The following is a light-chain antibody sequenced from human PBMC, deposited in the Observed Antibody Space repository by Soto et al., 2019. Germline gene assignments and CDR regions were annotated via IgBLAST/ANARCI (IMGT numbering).Light chain of an antibody. Sequence: DIVMTQSPLSLPVTPGEPASISCRSIQSLLHSNGYNYLDWYLQKPGQSPQLLIYLGSNRASGVPDRFSGSGSGTDFTLKISRVEAEDVGVYYCMQALQTPMYTFGQGTKVDIK. V-gene: IGKV2-28*01. CDR3: MQALQTPMYT. J-gene: IGKJ2*01. CDR1: QSLLHSNGYNY. CDR2: LGS.